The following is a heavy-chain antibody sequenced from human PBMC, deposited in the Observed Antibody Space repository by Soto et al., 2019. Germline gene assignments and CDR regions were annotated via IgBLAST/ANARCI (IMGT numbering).Heavy chain of an antibody. CDR3: AKGLRYGGRLYYFDY. D-gene: IGHD4-17*01. V-gene: IGHV3-23*01. CDR1: GFTFSSYA. J-gene: IGHJ4*02. Sequence: GGSLRLSCAASGFTFSSYAMSWVRQAPGKGLEWVSAISGSGGSTYYADSVKGRFTISRDNSKNTLYLQMNSLRAEDTAVYYCAKGLRYGGRLYYFDYWGQGTLVTVSS. CDR2: ISGSGGST.